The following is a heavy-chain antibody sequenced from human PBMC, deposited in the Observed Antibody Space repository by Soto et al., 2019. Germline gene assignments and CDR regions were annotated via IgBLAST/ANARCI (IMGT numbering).Heavy chain of an antibody. CDR1: GFTFSDYY. J-gene: IGHJ6*02. CDR2: ISGRSYT. V-gene: IGHV3-11*06. CDR3: ARESVPGFYYGMDV. Sequence: QVQLVESGGGLVKPGGSLRLSCAVSGFTFSDYYMSWIRQAPGKGLEWVSHISGRSYTNYADSVKGRFTTSRDDAKTSLYLQMNSLRAEHTAIYYCARESVPGFYYGMDVWGQGTTVTVS.